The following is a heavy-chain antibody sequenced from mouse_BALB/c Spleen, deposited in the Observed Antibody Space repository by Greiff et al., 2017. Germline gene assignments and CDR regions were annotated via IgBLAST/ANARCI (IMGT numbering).Heavy chain of an antibody. CDR2: ISSGGST. CDR3: ARDYDYGVSYFDV. D-gene: IGHD2-4*01. Sequence: EVMLVESGGGLVKPGGSRKLSCAASGFTFSSYAMSWVRQTPEKRLEWVASISSGGSTYYPDSVKGRFTIYRDNARNILYLQMSSLRSEDTAMYYCARDYDYGVSYFDVWGAGTTVTVSS. V-gene: IGHV5-6-5*01. J-gene: IGHJ1*01. CDR1: GFTFSSYA.